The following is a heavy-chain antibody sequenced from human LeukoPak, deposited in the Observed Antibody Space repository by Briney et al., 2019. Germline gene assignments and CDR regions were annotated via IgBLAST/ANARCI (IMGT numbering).Heavy chain of an antibody. J-gene: IGHJ4*02. Sequence: PGGSLRLSCAASGFTFSTSWMHWVRQAPGKGLVWVSRIQSDGSTTTYADSVKGRFTISRDNAKNTLFLQMNSLRAEDTAVYYCASGSFCTNGVCYKGFDYWGQGTLVSVSS. CDR1: GFTFSTSW. CDR3: ASGSFCTNGVCYKGFDY. CDR2: IQSDGSTT. D-gene: IGHD2-8*01. V-gene: IGHV3-74*01.